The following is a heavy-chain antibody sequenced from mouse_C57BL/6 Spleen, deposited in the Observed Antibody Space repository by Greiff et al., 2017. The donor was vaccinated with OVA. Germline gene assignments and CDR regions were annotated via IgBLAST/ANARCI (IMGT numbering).Heavy chain of an antibody. Sequence: QVQLQQSGAELMKPGASVKLSCKATGYTFTGYWIEWVKQRPGHGLEWIGEILPGRGSTNYNEKFKGKATFTADTSSNTAYMQLSSLTTEDAAIYYCATQWGYVRFAYWGQGTLVTVSA. J-gene: IGHJ3*01. CDR2: ILPGRGST. D-gene: IGHD3-1*01. V-gene: IGHV1-9*01. CDR3: ATQWGYVRFAY. CDR1: GYTFTGYW.